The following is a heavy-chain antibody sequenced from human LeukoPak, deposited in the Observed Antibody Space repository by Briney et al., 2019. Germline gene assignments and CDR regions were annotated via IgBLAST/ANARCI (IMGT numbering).Heavy chain of an antibody. Sequence: GGSLRLSCAASGFTFSTYGMNWVRQAPGKGLEWVSYISSRSGTIYYADSVKGRFTISRDNAKNSLFLQMNSLRAEDTAVYYCAVGGGYWGQGTLVTVSS. D-gene: IGHD3-16*01. CDR1: GFTFSTYG. V-gene: IGHV3-48*03. CDR3: AVGGGY. CDR2: ISSRSGTI. J-gene: IGHJ4*02.